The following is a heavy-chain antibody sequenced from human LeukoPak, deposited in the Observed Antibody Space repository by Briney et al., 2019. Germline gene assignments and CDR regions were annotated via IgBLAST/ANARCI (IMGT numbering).Heavy chain of an antibody. CDR3: ARVLEAASFDY. Sequence: GGSLRLSCAASGFTFSDYYMSWIRQAPGKGLEWVSYISSSGNTTYHADSVRGRFTISRDNAKNSLYLQMNSLRAEDTAVYYCARVLEAASFDYWGRGTPVTVSS. J-gene: IGHJ4*02. V-gene: IGHV3-11*04. D-gene: IGHD6-13*01. CDR1: GFTFSDYY. CDR2: ISSSGNTT.